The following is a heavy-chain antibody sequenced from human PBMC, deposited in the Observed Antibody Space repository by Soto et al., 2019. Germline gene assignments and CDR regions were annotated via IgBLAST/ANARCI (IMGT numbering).Heavy chain of an antibody. J-gene: IGHJ5*02. V-gene: IGHV4-39*01. CDR2: IYYSGST. Sequence: SETLSLTCTVSGGSISSSSYYWGWIRQPPGKGLEWIGSIYYSGSTYYNPSLKSRVTISVDTSKNQFSLKLSSVTAADTAVYYCASDPLRPRRITIFGVAPQGLNWFDPWGQGTLVTVSS. CDR3: ASDPLRPRRITIFGVAPQGLNWFDP. CDR1: GGSISSSSYY. D-gene: IGHD3-3*01.